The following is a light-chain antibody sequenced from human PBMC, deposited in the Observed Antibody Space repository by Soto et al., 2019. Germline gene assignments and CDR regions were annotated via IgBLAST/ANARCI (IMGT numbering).Light chain of an antibody. CDR3: QQYNGYWT. Sequence: DIQMTQSPSTLSASVGDRLSITCRASQSISGSLAWYQQKPGKAPKLLIYEASNLKSGVPSRFSGSGSRTEYTLTISSLQPDDFASYYCQQYNGYWTFDQGTKVEIK. J-gene: IGKJ1*01. V-gene: IGKV1-5*03. CDR1: QSISGS. CDR2: EAS.